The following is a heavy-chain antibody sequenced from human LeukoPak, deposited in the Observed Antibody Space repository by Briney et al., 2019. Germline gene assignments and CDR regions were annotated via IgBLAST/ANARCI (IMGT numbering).Heavy chain of an antibody. CDR3: ARDKDDAFDI. J-gene: IGHJ3*02. V-gene: IGHV3-48*01. CDR2: ISSSSSTI. Sequence: GGSLRLSCAASGFTFSSYSMNWVRQAPGKGLEWVSYISSSSSTIYYADSVKVRFTISRDNAKNSLYLQMNSLRAEDTAVYYCARDKDDAFDIWGQGTMVTVSS. CDR1: GFTFSSYS.